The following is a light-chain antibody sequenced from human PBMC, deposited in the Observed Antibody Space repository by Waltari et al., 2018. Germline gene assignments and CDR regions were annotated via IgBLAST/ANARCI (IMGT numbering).Light chain of an antibody. CDR3: QSYDSSLTGRPWV. CDR1: RSNIGAGYD. J-gene: IGLJ3*02. Sequence: QSVLTQPPSVSAAPGQRVTISCTGRRSNIGAGYDVHWYQQLPGTAPKLLLYANRNRPSGVPDRFSGSKSGTSAYLAITGLQPEDEADYYCQSYDSSLTGRPWVFGGGTKLTVL. CDR2: ANR. V-gene: IGLV1-40*01.